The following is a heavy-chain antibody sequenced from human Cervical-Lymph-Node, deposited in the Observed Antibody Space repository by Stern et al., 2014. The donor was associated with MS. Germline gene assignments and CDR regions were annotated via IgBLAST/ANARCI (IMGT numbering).Heavy chain of an antibody. CDR3: AKDLQWVTYFFHY. J-gene: IGHJ4*02. D-gene: IGHD1-26*01. Sequence: VQLVESGGGVVQPGRPLRLSCAASGFTFSSFGMHWVRQAPGKGLEWMAVISSDGSKKYYADSVKGRFTISRDNSKNTLYMEMNSLRVEDTAVYYCAKDLQWVTYFFHYWGQGSLVTVPS. V-gene: IGHV3-30*18. CDR2: ISSDGSKK. CDR1: GFTFSSFG.